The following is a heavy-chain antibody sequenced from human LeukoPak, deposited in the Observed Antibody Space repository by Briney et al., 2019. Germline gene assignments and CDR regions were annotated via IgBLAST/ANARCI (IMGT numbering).Heavy chain of an antibody. CDR1: GYTFSSYV. CDR3: ARDIFGTSRPSDY. D-gene: IGHD2-2*01. V-gene: IGHV1-3*01. CDR2: INAANGNT. Sequence: GASVKVSCKASGYTFSSYVMQWVRQAPGHRLEWMGWINAANGNTKYSENVQGRVTITRDTSARTAYMDLSGLRFEDTAIYYCARDIFGTSRPSDYWGQGTLVTVSS. J-gene: IGHJ4*02.